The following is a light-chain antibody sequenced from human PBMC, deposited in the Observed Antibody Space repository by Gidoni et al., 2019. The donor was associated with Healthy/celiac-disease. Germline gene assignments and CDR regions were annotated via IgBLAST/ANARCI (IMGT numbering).Light chain of an antibody. J-gene: IGKJ3*01. CDR3: QQYNNWPFT. CDR1: QSVSSN. Sequence: LVITQSPAPLSVSPGERATLSCRASQSVSSNLAWYQQKPGQAPRRLIYGAATRATGIPARFSGSGSGTEFTLTISSLQSEDFAVYYCQQYNNWPFTFXQXTKVDIK. V-gene: IGKV3-15*01. CDR2: GAA.